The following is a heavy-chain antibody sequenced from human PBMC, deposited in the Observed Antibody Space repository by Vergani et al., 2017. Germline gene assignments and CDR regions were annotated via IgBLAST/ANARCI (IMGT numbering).Heavy chain of an antibody. V-gene: IGHV3-30*02. J-gene: IGHJ4*02. CDR1: GFTFNSYG. Sequence: QVQLVESGGGVVQPGGSLRLSCAASGFTFNSYGMHWVRQAPGKGLEWVASILSDESRRYYGDSMEGPFTISRDNSKTTLYLPMKSLRPEDTAVYYCAKEGGGYCSGGTCYPEYWGQGTLVIVSS. CDR2: ILSDESRR. CDR3: AKEGGGYCSGGTCYPEY. D-gene: IGHD2-15*01.